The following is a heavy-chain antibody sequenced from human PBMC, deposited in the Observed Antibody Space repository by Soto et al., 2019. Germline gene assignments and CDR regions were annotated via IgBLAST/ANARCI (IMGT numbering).Heavy chain of an antibody. CDR3: ARDPMRPYCSGGSCYSFLFDY. J-gene: IGHJ4*02. Sequence: EASVKVSCKASGYTFTGYYMHWLRQSAGQGLEWMGWINPNSGGTNYAQKFQGRVTMTRDTSISTAYMELSRLRSDDTAVYYCARDPMRPYCSGGSCYSFLFDYWGQGTLVTVSS. CDR2: INPNSGGT. D-gene: IGHD2-15*01. CDR1: GYTFTGYY. V-gene: IGHV1-2*02.